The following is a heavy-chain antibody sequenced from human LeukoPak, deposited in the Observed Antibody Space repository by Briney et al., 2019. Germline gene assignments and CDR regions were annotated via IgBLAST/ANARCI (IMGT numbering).Heavy chain of an antibody. CDR3: ARDRSGGYYRY. V-gene: IGHV1-18*01. J-gene: IGHJ4*02. CDR2: IRANSGNT. Sequence: ASVKVSCKASGYTFTSYGISWVRQAPGQGLEWMGWIRANSGNTNYAQKYQGRVTMTTETSTSTAYMELRSLRSDDTAVYYCARDRSGGYYRYWGQGTLVTVSS. D-gene: IGHD1-26*01. CDR1: GYTFTSYG.